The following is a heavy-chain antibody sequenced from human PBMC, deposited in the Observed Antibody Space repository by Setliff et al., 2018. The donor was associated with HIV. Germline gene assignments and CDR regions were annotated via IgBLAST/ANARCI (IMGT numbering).Heavy chain of an antibody. CDR3: AKTQTVITVYGPFDS. J-gene: IGHJ4*02. CDR1: GFALNGYT. Sequence: GGSLRLSCAASGFALNGYTMSWVRQAPGKGLEWVSVISGSGDITYYRESVKGRFTVSRDNSNNTVYLQMNSLRAEDTAMYYCAKTQTVITVYGPFDSWGQGTPVTVSS. V-gene: IGHV3-23*01. D-gene: IGHD4-4*01. CDR2: ISGSGDIT.